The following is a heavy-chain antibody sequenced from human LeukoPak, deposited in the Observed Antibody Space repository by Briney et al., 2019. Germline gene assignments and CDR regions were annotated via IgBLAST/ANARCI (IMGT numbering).Heavy chain of an antibody. D-gene: IGHD5-18*01. Sequence: GGSLRLSCAASGFTVSSNYMSWVRQAPGRGLEWVSVIYSCGSTYYADSVKGRFTISRDNSKNTLYLQMNSLKTDDTAVYYCGTLGGYMSGAYAFDIWGQGTMVTVSS. CDR2: IYSCGST. CDR1: GFTVSSNY. V-gene: IGHV3-66*01. J-gene: IGHJ3*02. CDR3: GTLGGYMSGAYAFDI.